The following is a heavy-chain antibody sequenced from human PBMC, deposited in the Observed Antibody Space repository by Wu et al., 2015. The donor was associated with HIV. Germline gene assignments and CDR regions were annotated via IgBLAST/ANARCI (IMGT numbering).Heavy chain of an antibody. V-gene: IGHV1-18*01. CDR1: GYRFTHYG. CDR2: VSAYDGRT. Sequence: VQLVQSGDEVKKPGASVKVSCKASGYRFTHYGVTWVRLAPGQRLEWVGWVSAYDGRTNYAQNLQDRVTMTTDSYTDTAYMELKSLTSDDTAVYFCARGGHCTQGVCYHLEYWGQGTLITVSS. CDR3: ARGGHCTQGVCYHLEY. J-gene: IGHJ4*02. D-gene: IGHD2-8*01.